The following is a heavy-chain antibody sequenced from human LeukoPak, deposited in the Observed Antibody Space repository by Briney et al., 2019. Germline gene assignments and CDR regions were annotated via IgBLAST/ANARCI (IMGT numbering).Heavy chain of an antibody. CDR3: ARDVAYYGMDV. V-gene: IGHV1-3*01. Sequence: ASVKVSCKASGYTFTSYAMHWVRQAPGQRLEWMGWINAGNGNTKYSQKFQGRVTITRDTSASTAYVELCSLRSEDTAVYYCARDVAYYGMDVWGKGTTVTVSS. CDR1: GYTFTSYA. CDR2: INAGNGNT. J-gene: IGHJ6*04.